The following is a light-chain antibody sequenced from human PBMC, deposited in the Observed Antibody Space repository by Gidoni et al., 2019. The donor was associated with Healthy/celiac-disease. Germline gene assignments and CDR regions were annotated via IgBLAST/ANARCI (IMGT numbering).Light chain of an antibody. V-gene: IGKV3-20*01. J-gene: IGKJ5*01. CDR1: QSVSSSY. Sequence: VLTQSPGTLSLSPGERATLSCRASQSVSSSYLAWYQQKPGQAPRLLIYGASSRATGIPDRFSGSGSGTDFTLTISRLEPEDFAVYYCQQYGSSPAFGQXTRLEIK. CDR2: GAS. CDR3: QQYGSSPA.